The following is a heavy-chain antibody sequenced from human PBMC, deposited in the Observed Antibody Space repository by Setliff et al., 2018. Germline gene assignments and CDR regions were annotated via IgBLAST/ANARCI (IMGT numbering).Heavy chain of an antibody. CDR1: TASMTYYY. CDR3: ARMSGFQYIDV. D-gene: IGHD3-3*01. CDR2: VYDTGST. J-gene: IGHJ6*03. Sequence: SETLSLTCSVSTASMTYYYWSWIRQPPGKGLEWIGHVYDTGSTKYSPSLKGRVTISMDTSVNEFSLSLTSVTAEDTAVYYCARMSGFQYIDVWDKGTTVTVSS. V-gene: IGHV4-59*08.